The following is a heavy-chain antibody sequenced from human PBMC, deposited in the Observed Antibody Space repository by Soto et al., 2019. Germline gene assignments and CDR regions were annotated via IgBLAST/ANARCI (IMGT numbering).Heavy chain of an antibody. V-gene: IGHV4-31*03. D-gene: IGHD3-9*01. CDR3: AGAPVYDILTGFDY. CDR2: IYYSGST. CDR1: GGSISSGGYY. Sequence: PSETLSLTCTVSGGSISSGGYYWSWIRQHPGKGLEWIGHIYYSGSTYYNPSLKSRVTISVDTSKNQFSLKLSSVTAADTAVYYCAGAPVYDILTGFDYWGQGTLVTVSS. J-gene: IGHJ4*02.